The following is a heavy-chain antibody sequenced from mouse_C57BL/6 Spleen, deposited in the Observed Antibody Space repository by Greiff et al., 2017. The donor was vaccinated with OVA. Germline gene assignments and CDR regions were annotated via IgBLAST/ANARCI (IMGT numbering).Heavy chain of an antibody. CDR3: ATDY. CDR2: IYPGDGDT. Sequence: VQLQQSGPELVKPGASVKISCKASGYAFSSSWMNWVKQRPGKGLEWIGRIYPGDGDTNYNGKFTGKVTLTADKSSRTAYMQLSSLTSEDSAVYFCATDYWGQGTTLTVSS. V-gene: IGHV1-82*01. CDR1: GYAFSSSW. J-gene: IGHJ2*01.